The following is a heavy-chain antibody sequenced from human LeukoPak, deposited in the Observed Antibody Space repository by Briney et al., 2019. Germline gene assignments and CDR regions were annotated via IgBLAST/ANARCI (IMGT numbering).Heavy chain of an antibody. Sequence: GASVKVSCKASGYTFIDYYMHWVRQAPGQGLEWMGWINPNSGGTNYAQKFQGRVTMTRDTSISTAYMELSRLRSDDTAVYYCARDLGRAAMIVVVYWCDPWGQGTLVTVSS. CDR3: ARDLGRAAMIVVVYWCDP. J-gene: IGHJ5*02. V-gene: IGHV1-2*02. CDR1: GYTFIDYY. CDR2: INPNSGGT. D-gene: IGHD3-22*01.